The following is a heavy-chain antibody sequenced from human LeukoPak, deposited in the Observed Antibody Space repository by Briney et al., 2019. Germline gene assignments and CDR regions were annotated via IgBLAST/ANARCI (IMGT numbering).Heavy chain of an antibody. V-gene: IGHV3-11*01. CDR1: GFTFSDYY. J-gene: IGHJ4*02. CDR3: ARGSTTPRRTMATINPPPSY. Sequence: GGSLRPSCAASGFTFSDYYMTWIRQAPGRGLEWVSYISSSGSTIYYADSVKGRFTISRDNPKNSLYLQMNSLRAEDTALYYCARGSTTPRRTMATINPPPSYWGQGTLVTVSS. CDR2: ISSSGSTI. D-gene: IGHD5-24*01.